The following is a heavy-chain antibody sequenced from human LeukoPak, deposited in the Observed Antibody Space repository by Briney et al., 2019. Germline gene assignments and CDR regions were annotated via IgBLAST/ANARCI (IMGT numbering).Heavy chain of an antibody. V-gene: IGHV3-66*01. CDR3: ARDSAFRAYRSSYSDY. D-gene: IGHD6-13*01. CDR2: IYSDSSA. J-gene: IGHJ4*02. CDR1: GFTVSSNY. Sequence: GGSLRLSCEASGFTVSSNYMSWVRQAPGKGLEWVSVIYSDSSAYYADSVKGRSTISRDNSKNTLYLQMNSLRAEDTAVYYCARDSAFRAYRSSYSDYWGQGTLVTVSS.